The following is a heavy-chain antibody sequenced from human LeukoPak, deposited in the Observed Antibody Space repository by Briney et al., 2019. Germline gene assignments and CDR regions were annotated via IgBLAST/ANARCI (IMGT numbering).Heavy chain of an antibody. CDR1: GGSIRSYY. CDR2: IYTGVRT. D-gene: IGHD3-3*01. Sequence: AETLSLTCTVCGGSIRSYYGRWIRQPPGEGLEWSGYIYTGVRTNYNPSLKSRVTIPVDTSKNQFSLKLRSVTAADTAVYYCARHHGGSGFTSSYYYMDVWGKGTTVTVSS. J-gene: IGHJ6*03. V-gene: IGHV4-59*08. CDR3: ARHHGGSGFTSSYYYMDV.